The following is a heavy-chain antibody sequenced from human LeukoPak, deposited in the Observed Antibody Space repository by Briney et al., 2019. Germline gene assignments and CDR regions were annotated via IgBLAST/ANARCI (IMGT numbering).Heavy chain of an antibody. Sequence: GGSLRLSCAASGFTFSSYAMSWVRQAPGKGLEWVSAISGSGGSTYYADSVKGRFPISRDNSKNTLYLQMNSLRAEDTAVYYCAKDQDYYDSSPNDYWGQGTLVTVSS. V-gene: IGHV3-23*01. CDR1: GFTFSSYA. CDR3: AKDQDYYDSSPNDY. D-gene: IGHD3-22*01. CDR2: ISGSGGST. J-gene: IGHJ4*02.